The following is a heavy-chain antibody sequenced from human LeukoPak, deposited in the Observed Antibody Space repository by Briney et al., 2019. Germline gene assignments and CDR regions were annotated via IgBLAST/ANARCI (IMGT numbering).Heavy chain of an antibody. V-gene: IGHV3-7*03. D-gene: IGHD6-19*01. Sequence: GGSLRLSCAASGFMFSDYYIFWIRQAPGKGLEWVANIKEDGSDKYYVDSVKGRFTISRDNAKNSLYLQMNSLRAEDTAVYYCARNSGWFRFDYWGQGTLVTVSS. CDR2: IKEDGSDK. CDR1: GFMFSDYY. CDR3: ARNSGWFRFDY. J-gene: IGHJ4*02.